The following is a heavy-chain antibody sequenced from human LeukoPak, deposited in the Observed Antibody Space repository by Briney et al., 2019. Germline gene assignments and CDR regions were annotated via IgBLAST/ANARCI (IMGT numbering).Heavy chain of an antibody. Sequence: GGSLRLSCAASGFTFSSYAMSWVRQAPGEGLEWVSAISGSGGSTYYADSVKGRFTISRDNSKNTLYLQMNSLRAEDTAVYYCAKAGGYCSSTSCSNSYFQHWGQGTLVTVSS. CDR3: AKAGGYCSSTSCSNSYFQH. CDR2: ISGSGGST. J-gene: IGHJ1*01. D-gene: IGHD2-2*01. CDR1: GFTFSSYA. V-gene: IGHV3-23*01.